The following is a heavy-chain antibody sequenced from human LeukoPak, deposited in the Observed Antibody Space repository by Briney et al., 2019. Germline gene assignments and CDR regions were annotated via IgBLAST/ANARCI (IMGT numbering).Heavy chain of an antibody. CDR3: ARQTIYSSTPFDY. Sequence: SETLSLTCAVYGGSFSGYYWSWIRQPPGKGLEWIGEINHSGSTNYNPSLKRRVTISVDTSKNQFSLKLSSVTAADTAVYYCARQTIYSSTPFDYWGQGTLVTVSS. J-gene: IGHJ4*02. V-gene: IGHV4-34*01. D-gene: IGHD6-13*01. CDR1: GGSFSGYY. CDR2: INHSGST.